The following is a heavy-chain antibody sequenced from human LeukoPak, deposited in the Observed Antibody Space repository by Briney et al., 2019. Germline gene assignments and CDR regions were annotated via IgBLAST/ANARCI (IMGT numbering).Heavy chain of an antibody. CDR3: ARDRAATFDY. CDR1: GGSISSGGYS. CDR2: IYHSGST. J-gene: IGHJ4*02. V-gene: IGHV4-30-2*01. D-gene: IGHD1-26*01. Sequence: PSQTLSLTCAVSGGSISSGGYSWSWIRQPPGKGLEWIGYIYHSGSTYYNPSLKGRVTISVDRSKNQFSLKLSSVTAADTAVYYCARDRAATFDYWGQGTLVTVSS.